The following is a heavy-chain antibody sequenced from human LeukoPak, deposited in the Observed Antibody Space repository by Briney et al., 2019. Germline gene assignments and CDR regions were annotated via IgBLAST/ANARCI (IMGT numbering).Heavy chain of an antibody. V-gene: IGHV1-2*02. CDR3: ARGPHPYYYDGSTYFEY. J-gene: IGHJ4*02. D-gene: IGHD3-22*01. CDR1: GFTSNAYN. CDR2: INPKSGGA. Sequence: ASVKVSCKASGFTSNAYNIHWVRQAPGQGLEWMGWINPKSGGANYAQKFQGRVTMTRDTSISTAYMELSRLRSDDTAVYYCARGPHPYYYDGSTYFEYWGQGTLVTVSS.